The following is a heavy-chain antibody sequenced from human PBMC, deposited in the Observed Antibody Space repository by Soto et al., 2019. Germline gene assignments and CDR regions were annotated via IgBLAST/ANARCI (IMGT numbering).Heavy chain of an antibody. J-gene: IGHJ4*02. CDR3: AKGRGTYMGVFDY. CDR2: ISGSGGST. D-gene: IGHD1-26*01. V-gene: IGHV3-23*01. Sequence: GSLRLSCAASGFTFSSYAMSWVRQAPGKGLEWVSAISGSGGSTYYADSVKGRLTVSRDNSKNTLYLQMNSLRADDSAVYYCAKGRGTYMGVFDYWGQGTLVTVSS. CDR1: GFTFSSYA.